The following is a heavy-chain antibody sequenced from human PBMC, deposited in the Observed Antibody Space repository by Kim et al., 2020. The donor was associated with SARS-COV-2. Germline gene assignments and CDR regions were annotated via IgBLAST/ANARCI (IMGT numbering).Heavy chain of an antibody. Sequence: SVKVSCKASGGTFSSYAISWVRQAPGQGLEWMGGIIPIFGTANYAQKFQGRVTITADESTSTAYMELSSLRSEDTAVYYCASDYGDYRGFDYWGQGTLVTVSS. D-gene: IGHD4-17*01. CDR3: ASDYGDYRGFDY. J-gene: IGHJ4*02. CDR2: IIPIFGTA. CDR1: GGTFSSYA. V-gene: IGHV1-69*13.